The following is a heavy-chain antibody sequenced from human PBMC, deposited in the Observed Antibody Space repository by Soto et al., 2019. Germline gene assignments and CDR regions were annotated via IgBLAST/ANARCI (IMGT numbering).Heavy chain of an antibody. J-gene: IGHJ2*01. CDR3: ARLLYYYASRNNGRYFDL. Sequence: EVQLVESGGGLVQPGGSLRLSCAASGFTFSTYDMHWVRQATGEGLDWVSGIGTAGDTYYSDSVKGRFTISRENAKNSLYLQMNSLRAGDTAVYYCARLLYYYASRNNGRYFDLWGRGTLVTVSS. V-gene: IGHV3-13*01. CDR1: GFTFSTYD. D-gene: IGHD3-10*01. CDR2: IGTAGDT.